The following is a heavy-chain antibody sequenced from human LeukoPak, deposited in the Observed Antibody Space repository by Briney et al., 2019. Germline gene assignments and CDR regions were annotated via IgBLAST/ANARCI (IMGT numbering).Heavy chain of an antibody. Sequence: GESLKISCKGSGYSFTRFWIGWVRQMPGKGLEWMGIIYPGDSDTRYSPSFQGQVTISADKSISTAYLQWSSLKASDTAMYYCARRNYDILTGPTFYFDYWGQGTLVTVSS. D-gene: IGHD3-9*01. J-gene: IGHJ4*02. CDR1: GYSFTRFW. CDR3: ARRNYDILTGPTFYFDY. CDR2: IYPGDSDT. V-gene: IGHV5-51*01.